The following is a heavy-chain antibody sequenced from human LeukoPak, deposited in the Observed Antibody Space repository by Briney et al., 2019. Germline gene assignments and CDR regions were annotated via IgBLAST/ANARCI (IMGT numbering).Heavy chain of an antibody. CDR3: GRGIRWLDY. D-gene: IGHD4-23*01. Sequence: GGSLRLSCAASGFIFSSYWMHWVRQAPGKGLVWVSRTNSDGRTTRYADSAKGRFTISRDNTKNTLYLQINSLRAEDTAVNYCGRGIRWLDYWGQGSLVTGSS. V-gene: IGHV3-74*01. J-gene: IGHJ4*02. CDR1: GFIFSSYW. CDR2: TNSDGRTT.